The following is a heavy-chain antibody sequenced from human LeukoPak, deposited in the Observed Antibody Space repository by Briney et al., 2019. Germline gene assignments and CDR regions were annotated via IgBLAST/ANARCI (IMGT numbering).Heavy chain of an antibody. CDR1: GFILSSYS. CDR2: IRSSTSYK. D-gene: IGHD6-13*01. CDR3: VRDKWYSSSWVFDS. V-gene: IGHV3-21*01. Sequence: PGGSLRLSCAASGFILSSYSMNWVRQAPGKGLEWVSSIRSSTSYKYYADSVKGRFTISRDNAKKSLYLQMNSLRAEDTAIYYCVRDKWYSSSWVFDSWGQGTLVTVSS. J-gene: IGHJ4*02.